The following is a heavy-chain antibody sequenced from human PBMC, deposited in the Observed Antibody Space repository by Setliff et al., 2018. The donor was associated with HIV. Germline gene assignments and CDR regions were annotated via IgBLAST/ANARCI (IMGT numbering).Heavy chain of an antibody. CDR1: GGSFSGYY. CDR3: AGGPGTTSIDY. CDR2: INHSGST. J-gene: IGHJ4*02. D-gene: IGHD1-26*01. V-gene: IGHV4-34*01. Sequence: PSETLSLTCAVYGGSFSGYYWSWIRQPPGKGLEWIGEINHSGSTNYNMSLWSRVTISLDASRNQFSLELISVTAAATAVYYCAGGPGTTSIDYWAQGTLVTVSS.